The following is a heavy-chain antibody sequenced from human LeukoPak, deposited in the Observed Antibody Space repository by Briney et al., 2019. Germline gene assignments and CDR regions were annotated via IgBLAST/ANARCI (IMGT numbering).Heavy chain of an antibody. CDR1: GFTFKNYG. J-gene: IGHJ4*02. CDR3: ARDRRGYSAYDGEGFDY. V-gene: IGHV1-18*04. CDR2: ISVDYGKT. D-gene: IGHD5-12*01. Sequence: ASVKVSCKASGFTFKNYGFSWVRQAPGQGLQWMGWISVDYGKTKYVQNLQGRVMMTTDRSTGTAYVELTSLRSDDTAVYYCARDRRGYSAYDGEGFDYWGQGTLVTVSS.